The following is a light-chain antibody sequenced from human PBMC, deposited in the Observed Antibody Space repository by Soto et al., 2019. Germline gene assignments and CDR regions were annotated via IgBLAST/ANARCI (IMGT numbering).Light chain of an antibody. CDR2: GAS. J-gene: IGKJ2*01. Sequence: EIILTQSPASLSVSPGERATLSCRASQSVNNNLAWYQQKRGQAPRLLIYGASTRATGIPGRFRGSGAGIEVTLTITRLQSEDCAVYFCQQYNNWPPDTFGQGTKLEIK. CDR3: QQYNNWPPDT. V-gene: IGKV3-15*01. CDR1: QSVNNN.